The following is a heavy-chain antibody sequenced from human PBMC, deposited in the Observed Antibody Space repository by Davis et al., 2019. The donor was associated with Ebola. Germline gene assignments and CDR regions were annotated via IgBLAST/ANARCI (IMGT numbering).Heavy chain of an antibody. Sequence: SLKISCAAPGLTFSGYWVHWVRQAPGKGLEWVSGINWNSVSIVYADSVKGRFTISRDNAKNSLYLQMNSLRGEDTAVYYCVRDPALVVTGGGWFFGLWGRGTLVTVSS. CDR2: INWNSVSI. CDR1: GLTFSGYW. CDR3: VRDPALVVTGGGWFFGL. J-gene: IGHJ2*01. D-gene: IGHD2-21*02. V-gene: IGHV3-9*01.